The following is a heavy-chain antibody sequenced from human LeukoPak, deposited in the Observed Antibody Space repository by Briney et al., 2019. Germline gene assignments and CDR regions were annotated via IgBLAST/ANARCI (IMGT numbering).Heavy chain of an antibody. Sequence: GGSLRLSCAASGFTFSNAWMNWVRQAPGKGLEWVGRIYSKTDGGTTEYAAPVKGRFSISRDDSKNTLDLQMHSLKTDDTALYYCATGSNRCDSSDFDYWGQGTLVTVSS. V-gene: IGHV3-15*01. J-gene: IGHJ4*02. CDR1: GFTFSNAW. CDR3: ATGSNRCDSSDFDY. CDR2: IYSKTDGGTT. D-gene: IGHD3-22*01.